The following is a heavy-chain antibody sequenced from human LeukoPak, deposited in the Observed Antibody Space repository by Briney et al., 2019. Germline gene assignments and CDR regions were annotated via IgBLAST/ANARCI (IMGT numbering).Heavy chain of an antibody. Sequence: SQTLSLTCTVAAGSIGSYYWSCIRHPARTGLDWIGRIYTSGSTNYNPSLKSRVTMSVDTPKNQFSLTLSSVTAADTAVYYCARENYDILTGYPHFDYWGQGTLVTVSS. CDR1: AGSIGSYY. V-gene: IGHV4-4*07. CDR3: ARENYDILTGYPHFDY. CDR2: IYTSGST. D-gene: IGHD3-9*01. J-gene: IGHJ4*02.